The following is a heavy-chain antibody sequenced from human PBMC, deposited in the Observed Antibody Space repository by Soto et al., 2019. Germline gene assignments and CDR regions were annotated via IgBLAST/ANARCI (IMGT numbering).Heavy chain of an antibody. CDR1: GFTFSSYS. D-gene: IGHD3-16*01. Sequence: GGSLRLSCAASGFTFSSYSMNWVRQAPGKGLEWVSYISSSSSTIYYADSVKGRFTISRDNAKNSLYLQMNSLRAEDTAVYYCARDLMITFGGVIWSHDAFDIWGQGTMVTVSS. CDR3: ARDLMITFGGVIWSHDAFDI. V-gene: IGHV3-48*01. CDR2: ISSSSSTI. J-gene: IGHJ3*02.